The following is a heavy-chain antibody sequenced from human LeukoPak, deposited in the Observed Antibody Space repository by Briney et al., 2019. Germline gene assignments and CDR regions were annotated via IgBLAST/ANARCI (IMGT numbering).Heavy chain of an antibody. D-gene: IGHD3-10*01. CDR3: ASHYYGSGSYEDGTHDFDI. Sequence: PGGSLRLSCAASGFTFSSYAMSWVRQAPGKGLEWFSAISGSGGSTYYADSVKGRFTISRDNSKNTLYLHMNSLRAEDTDVYYCASHYYGSGSYEDGTHDFDIWGQGTMVTVSS. J-gene: IGHJ3*02. CDR1: GFTFSSYA. CDR2: ISGSGGST. V-gene: IGHV3-23*01.